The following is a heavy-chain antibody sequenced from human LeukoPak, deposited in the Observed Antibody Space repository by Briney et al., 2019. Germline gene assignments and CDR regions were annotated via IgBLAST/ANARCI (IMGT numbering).Heavy chain of an antibody. J-gene: IGHJ3*02. CDR3: ARDAVVIDAFDS. D-gene: IGHD3-22*01. CDR2: IYTSGST. V-gene: IGHV4-61*02. CDR1: GGSISSGSYY. Sequence: KSSQTLSLTCTVSGGSISSGSYYWSWIRQPAGKGLEWIGRIYTSGSTNYNPSLKSRVTISVDTSKNQFSLKLSSVTAADTAVYYCARDAVVIDAFDSWGQGTMVTVSS.